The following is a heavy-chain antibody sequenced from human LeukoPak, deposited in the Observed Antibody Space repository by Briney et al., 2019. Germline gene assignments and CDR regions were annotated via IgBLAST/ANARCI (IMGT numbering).Heavy chain of an antibody. CDR2: IYYSGST. V-gene: IGHV4-31*03. D-gene: IGHD3-10*01. CDR3: ARVTNGSGSPVDY. J-gene: IGHJ4*02. CDR1: GGSISSGGYY. Sequence: SETLSLTCTVSGGSISSGGYYWSWIRQHPGKGLEWIGYIYYSGSTYYNPSLKSRVTISVDTSKNQFSLKLSSVTAADTAVYYCARVTNGSGSPVDYWGQGTLVTVSS.